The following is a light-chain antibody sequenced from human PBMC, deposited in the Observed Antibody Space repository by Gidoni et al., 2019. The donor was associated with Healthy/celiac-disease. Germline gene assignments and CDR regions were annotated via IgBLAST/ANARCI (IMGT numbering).Light chain of an antibody. Sequence: EIVLTQSPGTLSLSPGERATLSCRASHSVSSSYLAWYQQKPGQAPRLLIYGASSRATGIPDRFSGSGTVTDFTLTISRLEPEDFAVYYCQQYGSSPVTFGGGTKVEIK. CDR2: GAS. J-gene: IGKJ4*01. CDR3: QQYGSSPVT. V-gene: IGKV3-20*01. CDR1: HSVSSSY.